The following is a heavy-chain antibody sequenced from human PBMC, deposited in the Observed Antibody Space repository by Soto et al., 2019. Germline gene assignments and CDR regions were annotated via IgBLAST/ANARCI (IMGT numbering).Heavy chain of an antibody. CDR2: ISNDGSNE. J-gene: IGHJ5*02. V-gene: IGHV3-30-3*01. Sequence: GGSLRLSCEASGFTFSSFVMHWVRQAPGKGLEGVATISNDGSNEYYTDSVKGRFTISRDNAKNTLYLQMNSLRAEDTAVYYCSNWFDPWGQGTLVTVSS. CDR1: GFTFSSFV. CDR3: SNWFDP.